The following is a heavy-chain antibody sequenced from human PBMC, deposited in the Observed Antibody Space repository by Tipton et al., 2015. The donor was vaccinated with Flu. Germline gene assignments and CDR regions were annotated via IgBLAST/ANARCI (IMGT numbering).Heavy chain of an antibody. CDR3: AKVIPELVAGLDY. V-gene: IGHV3-23*01. Sequence: GSLRLSYAASGFTFSRYAMSWVRQAPGKGLEWVSPTSGGGAIRYFADSVKGRFTISRDNSKNMLYLHMSSLRPEDTAIYYCAKVIPELVAGLDYWGQGTLFTVPS. CDR1: GFTFSRYA. D-gene: IGHD6-19*01. CDR2: TSGGGAIR. J-gene: IGHJ4*02.